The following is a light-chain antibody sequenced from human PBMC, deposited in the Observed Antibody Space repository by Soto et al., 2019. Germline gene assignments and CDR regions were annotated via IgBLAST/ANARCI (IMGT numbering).Light chain of an antibody. CDR1: QSVSNNY. V-gene: IGKV3-20*01. Sequence: EIVLTQSPGTLSLSPGERATLSCRASQSVSNNYLAWYQQKPGQAPRLLIYGASSRATGITDRFSGSGSGTEFTLTIRRLEPEDFAVFYCQQYGGSPRTFGQGTRVEIK. J-gene: IGKJ1*01. CDR2: GAS. CDR3: QQYGGSPRT.